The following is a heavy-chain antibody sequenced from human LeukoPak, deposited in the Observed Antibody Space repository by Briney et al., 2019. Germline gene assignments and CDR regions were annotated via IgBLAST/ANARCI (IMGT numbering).Heavy chain of an antibody. CDR2: IYYSGST. J-gene: IGHJ4*02. CDR1: GGSISSGGYY. Sequence: SETLSLTCTVSGGSISSGGYYWSWIRQHPGKGLEWIGYIYYSGSTYYNPSLKSRVTISVDTSKNQFSLKLSSVTAADTAVYYCARARVATITAHFDYWGQGTLVTVSS. D-gene: IGHD5-24*01. CDR3: ARARVATITAHFDY. V-gene: IGHV4-31*03.